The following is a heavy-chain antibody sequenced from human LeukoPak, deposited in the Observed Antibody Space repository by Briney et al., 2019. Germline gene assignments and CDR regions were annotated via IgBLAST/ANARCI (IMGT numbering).Heavy chain of an antibody. J-gene: IGHJ5*02. CDR2: ITSSSRYM. CDR3: ARHPYDSRGYVT. D-gene: IGHD3-22*01. V-gene: IGHV3-21*01. Sequence: GGSLRLSCAASRFTFNTYNMNWVRQAPGKGLEWVSSITSSSRYMYYADSVKGRFTISRDNAKNSLHLQMNSLRAEDTAVYYCARHPYDSRGYVTWGQGILVTVSS. CDR1: RFTFNTYN.